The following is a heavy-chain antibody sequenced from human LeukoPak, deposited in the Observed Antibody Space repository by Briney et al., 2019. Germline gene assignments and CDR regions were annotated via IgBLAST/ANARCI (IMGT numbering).Heavy chain of an antibody. D-gene: IGHD3-16*01. Sequence: GESLKISFKASGYTFTTYWIGWVRQMPGKGLEWMGVIWPGDSDTRYSPSFQGQVTISVDKSITTAYLQWSSLKASDSAMYYCARPRQGDCFEPWGQRTPVTVSS. CDR2: IWPGDSDT. CDR3: ARPRQGDCFEP. J-gene: IGHJ5*02. CDR1: GYTFTTYW. V-gene: IGHV5-51*01.